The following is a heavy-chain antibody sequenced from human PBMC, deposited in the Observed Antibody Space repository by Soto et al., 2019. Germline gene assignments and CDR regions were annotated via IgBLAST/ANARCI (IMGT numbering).Heavy chain of an antibody. Sequence: QVQLQESGPGLVKPSQTLSLTCTVSGGSISSGDYYWSWIRHPPGKGLEWIGYIYYSGSTYYNLSLKSRVTISVDTSKNQFSLKLSSVTAADTAVYYCAREGKGSGSYHQLYYWGQGTLVTVSS. J-gene: IGHJ4*02. CDR1: GGSISSGDYY. V-gene: IGHV4-30-4*01. CDR3: AREGKGSGSYHQLYY. D-gene: IGHD3-10*01. CDR2: IYYSGST.